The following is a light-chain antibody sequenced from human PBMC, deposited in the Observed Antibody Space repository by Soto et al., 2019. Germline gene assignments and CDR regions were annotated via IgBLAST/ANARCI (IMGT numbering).Light chain of an antibody. Sequence: QSVLTQPPSASGTPGQRVTLSCSGSSSKIGSYTVNWFQQLPGTAPKLLIYRNNQRPSGVPDRFSGSKSGTSASLAISGLPSEDEADYYCAVWDDSLNGYVFGTGTKLTVL. V-gene: IGLV1-44*01. CDR2: RNN. CDR1: SSKIGSYT. J-gene: IGLJ1*01. CDR3: AVWDDSLNGYV.